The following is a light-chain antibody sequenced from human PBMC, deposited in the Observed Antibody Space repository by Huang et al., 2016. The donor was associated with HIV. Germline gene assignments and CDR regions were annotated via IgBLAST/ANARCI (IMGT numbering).Light chain of an antibody. CDR3: QQYYQNRQT. J-gene: IGKJ5*01. CDR2: GAS. CDR1: QSLLYSLNNKNY. Sequence: DIVMTQSLDSLSVSPGERATIDCKSSQSLLYSLNNKNYLAWFQQKPGRPPNLVLDGASKRESGIPERFSRIGDGTDFTLTIKSLQPENVATYYCQQYYQNRQTFGQGT. V-gene: IGKV4-1*01.